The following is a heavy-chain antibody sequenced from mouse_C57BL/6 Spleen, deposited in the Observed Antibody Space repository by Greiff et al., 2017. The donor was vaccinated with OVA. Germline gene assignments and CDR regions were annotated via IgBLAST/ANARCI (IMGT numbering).Heavy chain of an antibody. CDR2: ISNLAYSI. CDR1: GFTFSDYG. CDR3: ARRTGTDYAMDY. Sequence: EVKLMESGGGLVQPGGSLKLSCAASGFTFSDYGMAWVRQAPRKGPEWVAFISNLAYSIYYADTVTGRFTISRENAKNTLYLEMSSLRSEDTAMYYCARRTGTDYAMDYWGQGTSVTVSS. J-gene: IGHJ4*01. D-gene: IGHD4-1*01. V-gene: IGHV5-15*04.